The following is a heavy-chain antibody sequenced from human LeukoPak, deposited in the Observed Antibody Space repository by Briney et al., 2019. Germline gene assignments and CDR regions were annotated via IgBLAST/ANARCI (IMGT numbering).Heavy chain of an antibody. CDR2: IYYSGST. D-gene: IGHD3-3*01. Sequence: PSETLPLTCTVSGGSISSYYWSWIRQPPGKGLEWIGYIYYSGSTNYNPSLKSRDTMSVDTSKNQFSLKLSSVTAADTAVYYCATSPYYDFWRGYYYYYYMDVWGKGTTVTVSS. V-gene: IGHV4-59*12. CDR3: ATSPYYDFWRGYYYYYYMDV. J-gene: IGHJ6*03. CDR1: GGSISSYY.